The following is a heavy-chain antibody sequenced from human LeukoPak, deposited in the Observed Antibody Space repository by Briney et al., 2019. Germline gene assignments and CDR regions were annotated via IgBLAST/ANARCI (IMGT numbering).Heavy chain of an antibody. J-gene: IGHJ6*02. CDR3: ARDSLEYGDQNPNYYYYGMDV. D-gene: IGHD4-17*01. Sequence: SVKVSCKASGGTFSRYAISWERQAPGQGLEWMGRIIPIFGIANYAQKFQGRVTITADKSASTAYMELSSLRSEDTAVYYCARDSLEYGDQNPNYYYYGMDVWGQGTTVTVSS. V-gene: IGHV1-69*04. CDR1: GGTFSRYA. CDR2: IIPIFGIA.